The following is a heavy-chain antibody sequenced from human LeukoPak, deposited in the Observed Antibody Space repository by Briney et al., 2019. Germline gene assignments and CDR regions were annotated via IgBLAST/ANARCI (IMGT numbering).Heavy chain of an antibody. J-gene: IGHJ4*02. Sequence: PGGSLRLSCAASGFTFSSYAMSWVRQAPGKGLEWVSAISGSGGSTYYADSVKGRFTISRDNSKNTLYLQMNSLRAEDTAVYYCASGIVVVPAARTGDYWGQGTLVTVSS. V-gene: IGHV3-23*01. D-gene: IGHD2-2*01. CDR3: ASGIVVVPAARTGDY. CDR1: GFTFSSYA. CDR2: ISGSGGST.